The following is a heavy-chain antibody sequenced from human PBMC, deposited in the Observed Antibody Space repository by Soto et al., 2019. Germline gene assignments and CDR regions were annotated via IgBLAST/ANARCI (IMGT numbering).Heavy chain of an antibody. J-gene: IGHJ6*02. CDR2: ISSSSSYI. V-gene: IGHV3-21*01. D-gene: IGHD2-2*01. CDR3: ASDCSSTSCPTIYYGMDV. Sequence: GSLRLSCAASGFPFSSYSMNWVRQAPGKGLEWVSSISSSSSYIYYADSVKGRFTISRDNAKNSLYLQMNSLRAEDTAVYYCASDCSSTSCPTIYYGMDVWGQGTTVTVSS. CDR1: GFPFSSYS.